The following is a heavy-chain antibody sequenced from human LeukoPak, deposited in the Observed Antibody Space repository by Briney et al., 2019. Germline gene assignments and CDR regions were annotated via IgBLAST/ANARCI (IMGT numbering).Heavy chain of an antibody. D-gene: IGHD2-21*01. Sequence: PSETLSLTCTVSGGSISSGGYYWSWIRQHPGKGLEWMGYIDYSGSTYYNPSLKSRVTISRDTSKNQFSLELSSVTAADTAVYYCARGLYSVVDYWGQGTLVTVSS. CDR2: IDYSGST. CDR3: ARGLYSVVDY. CDR1: GGSISSGGYY. J-gene: IGHJ4*02. V-gene: IGHV4-31*03.